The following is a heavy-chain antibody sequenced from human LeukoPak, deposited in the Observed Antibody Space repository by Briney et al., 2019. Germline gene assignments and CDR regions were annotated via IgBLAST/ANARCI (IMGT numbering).Heavy chain of an antibody. J-gene: IGHJ3*02. V-gene: IGHV1-2*02. Sequence: ASVKVSCKASGYTFTDYYIHWVRQAPGQGLEWMGWIDPNSGDTNYAQKFQGRVTTTRDTSISTAYMELSRLRSDDTAVYYCARIPMYSGSYSYAFDIWGQGTMVTVSS. D-gene: IGHD1-26*01. CDR3: ARIPMYSGSYSYAFDI. CDR1: GYTFTDYY. CDR2: IDPNSGDT.